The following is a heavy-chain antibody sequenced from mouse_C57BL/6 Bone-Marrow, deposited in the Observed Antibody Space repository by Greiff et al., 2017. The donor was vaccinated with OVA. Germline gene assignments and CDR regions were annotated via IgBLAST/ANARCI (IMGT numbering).Heavy chain of an antibody. CDR1: GFSLTSYG. D-gene: IGHD2-4*01. CDR3: ARDTYDYDEGVYYFDY. V-gene: IGHV2-2*01. Sequence: VQLMESGPGLVQPSQSLSITCTASGFSLTSYGVHWVRQSPGQGLEWLGVIWRGGSTDYNAAFISRLSISKDNSKSQVFFKMNSLKSDDTAIYYCARDTYDYDEGVYYFDYWGQGTTLTVSS. CDR2: IWRGGST. J-gene: IGHJ2*01.